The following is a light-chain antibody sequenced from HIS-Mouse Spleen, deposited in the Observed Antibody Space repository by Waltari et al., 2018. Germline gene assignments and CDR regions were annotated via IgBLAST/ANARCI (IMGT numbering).Light chain of an antibody. Sequence: AIQLTQSPSSLSASVGDRVTITCRASQGISSALAWYQQKPGKAPKLLIYDASSLESGVPSRFSGNGSGTDFTLTISSLQPEDFATYYCQQFNSYPLFTFGPGTKVDIK. CDR1: QGISSA. CDR3: QQFNSYPLFT. CDR2: DAS. V-gene: IGKV1-13*02. J-gene: IGKJ3*01.